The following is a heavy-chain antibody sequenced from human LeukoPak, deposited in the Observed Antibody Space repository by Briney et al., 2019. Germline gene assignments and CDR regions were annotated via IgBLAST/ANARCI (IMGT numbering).Heavy chain of an antibody. V-gene: IGHV4-59*13. CDR3: ARAIGSSGVFDY. J-gene: IGHJ4*02. D-gene: IGHD6-19*01. CDR1: GGSISSNY. CDR2: IYYSGST. Sequence: SETLSLTCTVSGGSISSNYWSWIRQPPGKGLEWIGYIYYSGSTNYNPSLKSRVTISVDTSKNQFSLKLSSVTAADTAVYYCARAIGSSGVFDYWGQGTLVAVSS.